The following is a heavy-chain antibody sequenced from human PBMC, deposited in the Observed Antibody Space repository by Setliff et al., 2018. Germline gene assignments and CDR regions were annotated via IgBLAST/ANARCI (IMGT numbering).Heavy chain of an antibody. V-gene: IGHV1-3*01. CDR1: GYTFTSYA. Sequence: ASVKVSCKASGYTFTSYAMHWVRQAPGQRLEWMGWINAGNGNTKYSQKFQGRVTITRDTSASTAYMELSSLRSEDTAVYYCARDGFEIVVVPAAIYYYYYMDVWGKGT. D-gene: IGHD2-2*01. CDR3: ARDGFEIVVVPAAIYYYYYMDV. CDR2: INAGNGNT. J-gene: IGHJ6*03.